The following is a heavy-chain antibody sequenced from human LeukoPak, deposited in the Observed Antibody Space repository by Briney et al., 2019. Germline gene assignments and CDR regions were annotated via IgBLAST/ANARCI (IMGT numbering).Heavy chain of an antibody. CDR2: MNPNSGNT. Sequence: GASVKVSCKASGNTFTSYDINWVRQATGQGLEWMGWMNPNSGNTGYAQKFQGRVTMTRNTSISTAYMELSSLRSEDTAVYYCARLLAVAGNYGMDVWGQGTTVTVSS. D-gene: IGHD6-19*01. CDR3: ARLLAVAGNYGMDV. V-gene: IGHV1-8*01. CDR1: GNTFTSYD. J-gene: IGHJ6*02.